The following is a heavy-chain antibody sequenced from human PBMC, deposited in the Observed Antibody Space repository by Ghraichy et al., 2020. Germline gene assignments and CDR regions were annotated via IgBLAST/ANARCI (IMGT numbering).Heavy chain of an antibody. CDR3: AKAGSTVTTVSEFDF. CDR1: GFTFDDYA. D-gene: IGHD4-17*01. CDR2: INWDGGIT. V-gene: IGHV3-43D*04. J-gene: IGHJ4*02. Sequence: GGSLRLSCAASGFTFDDYAMHWVRQAPGKGLEWVSLINWDGGITYYADPVKGRFTISRDNTKNSLYLQMSSLRSEDTALYYCAKAGSTVTTVSEFDFWGQGTLVTVSS.